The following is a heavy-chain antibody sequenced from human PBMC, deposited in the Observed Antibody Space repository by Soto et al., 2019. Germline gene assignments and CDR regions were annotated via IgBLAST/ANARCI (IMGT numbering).Heavy chain of an antibody. CDR1: GFTFSSYW. D-gene: IGHD3-10*01. Sequence: EVQLVESGGGLVQPGGSLRLSCAASGFTFSSYWMHWVRQAPGKGLVWVSRINSDGSSTSYADSVKGRFTISRDNAKNTLYLQMNSLRAEDTAVYYCARDSGDGDNDYYFDYWGQGTRVTVSS. J-gene: IGHJ4*02. V-gene: IGHV3-74*01. CDR2: INSDGSST. CDR3: ARDSGDGDNDYYFDY.